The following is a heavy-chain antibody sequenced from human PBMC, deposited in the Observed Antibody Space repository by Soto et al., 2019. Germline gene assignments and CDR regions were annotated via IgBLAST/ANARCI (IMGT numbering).Heavy chain of an antibody. CDR2: IKSKTDGGTT. D-gene: IGHD6-13*01. V-gene: IGHV3-15*01. J-gene: IGHJ6*02. CDR1: GFTFSGSA. CDR3: TTEFSWSYYGMDV. Sequence: PGGSLRLSCAASGFTFSGSAMHWVRQAPGKGLEWVGRIKSKTDGGTTDYAAPVKGRFTISRDDSKNTLYLQMNSLKTEDTAVYYCTTEFSWSYYGMDVWDQGTTVTVSS.